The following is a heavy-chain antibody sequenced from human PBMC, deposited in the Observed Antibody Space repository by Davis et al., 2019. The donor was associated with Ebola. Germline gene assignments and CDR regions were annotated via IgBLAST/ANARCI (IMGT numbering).Heavy chain of an antibody. CDR2: INPYTGDT. Sequence: ASVKVSCKASGYTFTSYVLHWVRQAPGQGLEWVGWINPYTGDTKYSQKFQGRVTITRDTSATTAYMDLSSLRSEDTAVYYCLTTNGVTRYDWGHGTQVTVSS. CDR1: GYTFTSYV. V-gene: IGHV1-3*01. J-gene: IGHJ4*01. CDR3: LTTNGVTRYD. D-gene: IGHD3-3*01.